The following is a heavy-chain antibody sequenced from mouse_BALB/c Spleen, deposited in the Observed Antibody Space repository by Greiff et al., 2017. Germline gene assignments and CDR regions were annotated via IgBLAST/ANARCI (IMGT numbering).Heavy chain of an antibody. CDR2: IYPGDGDT. V-gene: IGHV1-80*01. Sequence: QVQLQQSGAELVRPGSSVKISCKASGYAFSSYWMNWVKQRPGQGLEWIGQIYPGDGDTNYNGKFKGKATLTADKSSSTAYMQLSSLTSEDSAVYFCARFGPITTLVATEAMDYWGQGTSVAVSS. J-gene: IGHJ4*01. D-gene: IGHD1-1*01. CDR3: ARFGPITTLVATEAMDY. CDR1: GYAFSSYW.